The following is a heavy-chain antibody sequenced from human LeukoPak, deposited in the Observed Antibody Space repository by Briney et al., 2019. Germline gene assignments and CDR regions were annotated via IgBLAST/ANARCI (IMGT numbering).Heavy chain of an antibody. CDR1: GFTFSSYA. CDR2: ISYDGSNK. V-gene: IGHV3-30*04. Sequence: PGGSLRLSCAASGFTFSSYAMHWVRQAPGKGLEWVAVISYDGSNKYYADSVKGRFTISRDNSKNTLYLQMNSLRAEDTAVHYCARDRSSSSYGRGAFDYWGQGTLVTVSS. J-gene: IGHJ4*02. CDR3: ARDRSSSSYGRGAFDY. D-gene: IGHD6-6*01.